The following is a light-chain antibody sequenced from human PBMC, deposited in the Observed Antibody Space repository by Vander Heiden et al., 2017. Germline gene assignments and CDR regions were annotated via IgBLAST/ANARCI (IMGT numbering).Light chain of an antibody. V-gene: IGLV2-23*03. CDR1: SSDVGSYNL. CDR3: CSYAGSSTFV. CDR2: EGS. J-gene: IGLJ2*01. Sequence: SALPQPASVSGSPGQSITISCPGTSSDVGSYNLVPWYQQHPGKAPKLMIYEGSKRPSGVSNRFSGSKSGNTASLTISGLQAEDEADYYCCSYAGSSTFVFGGGTKLTVL.